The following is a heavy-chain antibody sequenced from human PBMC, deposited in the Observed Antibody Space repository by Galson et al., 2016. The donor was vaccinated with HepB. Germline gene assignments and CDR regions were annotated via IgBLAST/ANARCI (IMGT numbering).Heavy chain of an antibody. CDR2: ISHDGSFK. V-gene: IGHV3-30*18. CDR1: GFTFSRYG. Sequence: SLRLSCAASGFTFSRYGIHWVRQSPGKGLEWVAVISHDGSFKYYADSVRGRFTISRHNSKRTLYLQMNSLRVEDTVVYYCAKEGVAYTTTWFSAVDFWGQGTMVTVSS. CDR3: AKEGVAYTTTWFSAVDF. D-gene: IGHD2-2*01. J-gene: IGHJ3*01.